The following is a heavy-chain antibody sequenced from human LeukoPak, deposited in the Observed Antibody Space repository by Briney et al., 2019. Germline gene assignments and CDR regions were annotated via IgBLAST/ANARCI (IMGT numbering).Heavy chain of an antibody. CDR1: GFTFSSYE. V-gene: IGHV3-48*03. J-gene: IGHJ4*02. CDR3: ARERNDYDIYFDY. CDR2: ISSSGSTI. Sequence: HPGRSLRLSCAASGFTFSSYEMNWVRQAPGKGLEWVAYISSSGSTIYYADSVKGRFTISRDNAKNSLYLQMNSLRAEHTAVYCCARERNDYDIYFDYWGQGTLVTVSS. D-gene: IGHD4-17*01.